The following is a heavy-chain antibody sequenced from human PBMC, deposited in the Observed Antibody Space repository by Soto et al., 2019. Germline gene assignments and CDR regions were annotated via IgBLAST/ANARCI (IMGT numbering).Heavy chain of an antibody. V-gene: IGHV3-23*01. D-gene: IGHD3-10*01. CDR3: ARDLEAYSHGSGTEYHYCYYMAV. CDR2: ISVSGGST. Sequence: EVQLLESGGGLVQPGGSLRLSCAASGFSFSDYAMSWVRQAPGKGLEWVSSISVSGGSTFYADSVKGRSTVSRENSRNTLYLQMNGLGADDTAVYYCARDLEAYSHGSGTEYHYCYYMAVWGKGTSVTVSS. CDR1: GFSFSDYA. J-gene: IGHJ6*03.